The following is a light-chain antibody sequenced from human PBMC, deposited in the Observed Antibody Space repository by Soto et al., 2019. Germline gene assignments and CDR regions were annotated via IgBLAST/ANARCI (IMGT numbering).Light chain of an antibody. Sequence: QSALTQPASVSGSPGQSITISCTGTSSDVGGYNYVSWYQQHLCKAPKLMIYEVSNRPSGVSNRFFGYKSGNTASLTISGLQAEDEADYYCSSYTSSSTLEFGGGTKVTVL. CDR2: EVS. CDR1: SSDVGGYNY. CDR3: SSYTSSSTLE. J-gene: IGLJ3*02. V-gene: IGLV2-14*01.